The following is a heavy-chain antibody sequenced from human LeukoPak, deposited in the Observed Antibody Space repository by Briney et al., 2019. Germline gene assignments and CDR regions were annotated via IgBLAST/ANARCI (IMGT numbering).Heavy chain of an antibody. CDR2: INTSGST. J-gene: IGHJ4*02. CDR1: GGSISSYY. Sequence: SETLSLTCAVSGGSISSYYWSWIRQPAGKGLEWIGRINTSGSTNYNPSLKSRVTMSVDTSKNQFSLKLSSVTAADTAVYYCARVGFSVNYFDYWGQGTLVTVSS. CDR3: ARVGFSVNYFDY. V-gene: IGHV4-4*07. D-gene: IGHD3-3*01.